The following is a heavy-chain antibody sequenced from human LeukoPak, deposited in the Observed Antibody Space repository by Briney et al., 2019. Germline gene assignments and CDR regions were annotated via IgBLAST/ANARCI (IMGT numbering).Heavy chain of an antibody. D-gene: IGHD5-12*01. CDR2: IRSKAYGGTT. V-gene: IGHV3-49*04. CDR1: GFTFGDYA. J-gene: IGHJ6*02. CDR3: TTYDPSNYYGMDV. Sequence: GRSLRLSCTVSGFTFGDYAMTWVRQAPGKGLEWVGFIRSKAYGGTTEFAASVKGRFIILRDDSKSIAYLQMNSLKTEDTAVYYCTTYDPSNYYGMDVWGQGTTVTVS.